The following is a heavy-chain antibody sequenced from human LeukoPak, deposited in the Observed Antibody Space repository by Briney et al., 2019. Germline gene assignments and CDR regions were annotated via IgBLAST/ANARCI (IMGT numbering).Heavy chain of an antibody. V-gene: IGHV3-23*01. Sequence: GGSLRLSCAASGFTFPAYAMSWVRQAPGKGLEWLSAITGAGGNTYYADSVKGRFTISRDNSKNTLYLQMNSPRAEDTAVYYCAKDPNVLRYFDWLLYDYWGQGTLVTVSS. J-gene: IGHJ4*02. CDR3: AKDPNVLRYFDWLLYDY. D-gene: IGHD3-9*01. CDR2: ITGAGGNT. CDR1: GFTFPAYA.